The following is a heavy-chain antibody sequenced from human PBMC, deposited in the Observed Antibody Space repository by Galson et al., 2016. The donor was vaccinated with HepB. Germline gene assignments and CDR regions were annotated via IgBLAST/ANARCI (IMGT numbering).Heavy chain of an antibody. V-gene: IGHV3-21*01. CDR3: ARGDTVATSLFLH. D-gene: IGHD5-12*01. CDR2: ISSSSRYI. CDR1: GFTFSDYN. Sequence: SLRLSCAASGFTFSDYNMNWVRQAPGKGLEWVSSISSSSRYIYYGGSLEGRFTISRDNSKNTVYLQMNSLRAEDTAVYYCARGDTVATSLFLHWGQGTLVTVSS. J-gene: IGHJ4*02.